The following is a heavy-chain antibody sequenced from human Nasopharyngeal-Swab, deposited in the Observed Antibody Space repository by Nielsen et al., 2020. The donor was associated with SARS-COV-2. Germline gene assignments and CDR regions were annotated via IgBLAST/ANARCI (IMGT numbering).Heavy chain of an antibody. D-gene: IGHD3-9*01. CDR3: ARVSRYYDILTGYYAEDGMDV. V-gene: IGHV3-7*01. J-gene: IGHJ6*02. CDR2: IKQDGSEK. Sequence: VRQAPGKGLEWVANIKQDGSEKHYVDSVKGRFTISRDNAKNSLYLQMNSLRAEDTAVYYCARVSRYYDILTGYYAEDGMDVWGQGTTVTVSS.